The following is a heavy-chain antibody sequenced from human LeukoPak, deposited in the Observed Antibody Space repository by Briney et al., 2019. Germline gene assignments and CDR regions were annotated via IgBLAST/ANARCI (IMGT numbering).Heavy chain of an antibody. CDR3: ARAVKDYVWGSYRYTSNFDY. CDR1: GGSFSGYL. D-gene: IGHD3-16*02. V-gene: IGHV4-34*01. J-gene: IGHJ4*02. Sequence: SETLSLTCAGYGGSFSGYLWSWIRQPPGKGLEWIGEINRSGSTNYNPSLKSRVTISVDTSKNQFSLKLSSVTAADTDVYYCARAVKDYVWGSYRYTSNFDYWGQGTLVTVSS. CDR2: INRSGST.